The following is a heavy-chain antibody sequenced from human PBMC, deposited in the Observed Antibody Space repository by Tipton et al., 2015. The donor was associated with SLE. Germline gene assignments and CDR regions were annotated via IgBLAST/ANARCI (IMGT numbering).Heavy chain of an antibody. V-gene: IGHV1-18*01. CDR3: ALSSVAATQAY. D-gene: IGHD6-13*01. J-gene: IGHJ4*02. CDR2: ISAYNGNT. Sequence: QLVQSGAEVKRPGGSVKVSCQASGYTFSSYGISWVRQAPGQGLEWMGWISAYNGNTNYAQKFQGRVTLTTDTSTNTAYMELRSLKYVDTAVYYCALSSVAATQAYWGQGTLVTVSS. CDR1: GYTFSSYG.